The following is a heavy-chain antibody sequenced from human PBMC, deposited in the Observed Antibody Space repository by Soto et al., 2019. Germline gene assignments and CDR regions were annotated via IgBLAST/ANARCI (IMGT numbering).Heavy chain of an antibody. CDR3: ARGAGYCSGDCWNDYYYTMDV. V-gene: IGHV1-3*01. CDR2: INVGTGNT. D-gene: IGHD2-21*02. CDR1: GYIFTNYA. Sequence: ASVKVSCKASGYIFTNYAIHWVRQAPGQRLEWVGWINVGTGNTKYSQNFQGRVTITRDTSATTAYMELSSLRSEDTAVYCCARGAGYCSGDCWNDYYYTMDVWGQGTTVTVSS. J-gene: IGHJ6*02.